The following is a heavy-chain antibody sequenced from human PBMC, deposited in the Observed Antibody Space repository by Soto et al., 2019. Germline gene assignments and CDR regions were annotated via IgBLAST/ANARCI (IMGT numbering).Heavy chain of an antibody. D-gene: IGHD3-22*01. V-gene: IGHV4-59*01. CDR3: ARPRGGYFGY. Sequence: QVQLQESGPGLVKPSETLSLTCTVSGSSISSYYWSWIRQPPGKGLQWIGYIYYYSGSTNYNPTLKSRVTISVDMSKNQFSLKLSSVTAAATAVYYCARPRGGYFGYWGQGTLVTVSS. J-gene: IGHJ4*02. CDR2: IYYYSGST. CDR1: GSSISSYY.